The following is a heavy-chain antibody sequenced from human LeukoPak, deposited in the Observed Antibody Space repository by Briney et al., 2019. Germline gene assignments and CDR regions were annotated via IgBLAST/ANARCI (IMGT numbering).Heavy chain of an antibody. CDR1: GYTFTSYG. CDR2: ISAYNGNT. J-gene: IGHJ3*02. D-gene: IGHD2-2*01. V-gene: IGHV1-18*01. CDR3: ARDFVEYCSSTSCYRDDAFDI. Sequence: ASVKVSCKASGYTFTSYGISWVRQAPGQGLEGMGWISAYNGNTNYAQKLQGRVTMTTDTSTSTAYMELRSLRSDHPAVYYCARDFVEYCSSTSCYRDDAFDIWGQGTMVTVSS.